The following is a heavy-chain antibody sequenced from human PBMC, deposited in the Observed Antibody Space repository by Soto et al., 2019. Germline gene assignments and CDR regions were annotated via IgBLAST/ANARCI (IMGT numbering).Heavy chain of an antibody. D-gene: IGHD1-26*01. CDR1: GGSISSSSYY. Sequence: QLQLQESGPGLVKPSETLSLTCTVSGGSISSSSYYWGWIRQPPGKGLEWIGSIYYSGSTYYNPSLKSRVTISVDTSKNQFSLKLSSVTAADTAVYYCARLVYSSREWELLQYYFDYWGQGTLVTVSS. CDR3: ARLVYSSREWELLQYYFDY. J-gene: IGHJ4*02. CDR2: IYYSGST. V-gene: IGHV4-39*01.